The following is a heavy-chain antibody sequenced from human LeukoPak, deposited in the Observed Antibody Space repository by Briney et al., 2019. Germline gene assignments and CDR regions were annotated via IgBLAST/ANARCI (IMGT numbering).Heavy chain of an antibody. CDR3: ARQLRYFDWLLSPWNAFDI. Sequence: SETLSLTCTVSGGSISSYYWSWIRQPPGKGLEWIGYIYYSGSTNYNPSLKSRVTISVDTSKNQFSLKLSSVTAADTAVYYCARQLRYFDWLLSPWNAFDIWGQGTMVTVAS. CDR1: GGSISSYY. CDR2: IYYSGST. D-gene: IGHD3-9*01. J-gene: IGHJ3*02. V-gene: IGHV4-59*08.